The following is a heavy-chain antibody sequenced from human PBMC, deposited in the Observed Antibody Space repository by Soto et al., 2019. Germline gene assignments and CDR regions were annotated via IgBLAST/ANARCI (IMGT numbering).Heavy chain of an antibody. CDR3: ARGSYYDILTGSYFDY. CDR2: IYHSGST. CDR1: GGSISSGGYS. V-gene: IGHV4-30-2*01. Sequence: SETLSLTCAVSGGSISSGGYSWSWIRQPPGKGLEWIGYIYHSGSTYYNPSLKSRVTISVDRSKNQFSLKLSSVTAADTAVYYCARGSYYDILTGSYFDYWGQGTLVTVSS. D-gene: IGHD3-9*01. J-gene: IGHJ4*02.